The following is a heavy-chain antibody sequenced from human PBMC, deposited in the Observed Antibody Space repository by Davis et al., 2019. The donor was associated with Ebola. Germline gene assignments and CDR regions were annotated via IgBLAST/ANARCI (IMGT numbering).Heavy chain of an antibody. V-gene: IGHV1-3*01. D-gene: IGHD3-3*01. CDR3: ARLFYDDIGY. Sequence: ASVKVSCKASGYTFNSHGISWVRQAPGQGLEWMGWINAGNGNTKYSQKFQGRVTITRDTSASTAYMELRSLRSEDTAVYYCARLFYDDIGYWGQGTLVTVSS. CDR2: INAGNGNT. CDR1: GYTFNSHG. J-gene: IGHJ4*02.